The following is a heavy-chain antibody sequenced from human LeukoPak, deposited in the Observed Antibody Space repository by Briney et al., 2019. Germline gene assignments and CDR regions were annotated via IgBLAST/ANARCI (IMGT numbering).Heavy chain of an antibody. CDR3: ARGGPHYDFWSGYYDY. CDR1: GGSISSYY. V-gene: IGHV4-59*01. D-gene: IGHD3-3*01. J-gene: IGHJ4*02. Sequence: SETLSLTCTVPGGSISSYYWSWIRQPPGKGLEWIGYIYYSGSTNYNPSLKSRVTISVDTSKNQFSLKLSSVTAADTAVYYCARGGPHYDFWSGYYDYWGQGTLVTVSS. CDR2: IYYSGST.